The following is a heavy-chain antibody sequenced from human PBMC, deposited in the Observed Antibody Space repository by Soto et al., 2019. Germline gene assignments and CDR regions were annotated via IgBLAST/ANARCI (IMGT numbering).Heavy chain of an antibody. CDR2: ISHSGTT. CDR3: ARPTGVSVLSGSFLL. J-gene: IGHJ4*02. Sequence: QVQLQESGPGLVKPSETLSLTCTVSGASINNYYWSWIRQPPGEGLEWIAYISHSGTTNYNPSLKSRVTISMDTPRNQFSLKLSSVTAADTAVYYCARPTGVSVLSGSFLLWGQGTLVTVSS. D-gene: IGHD3-10*01. CDR1: GASINNYY. V-gene: IGHV4-59*01.